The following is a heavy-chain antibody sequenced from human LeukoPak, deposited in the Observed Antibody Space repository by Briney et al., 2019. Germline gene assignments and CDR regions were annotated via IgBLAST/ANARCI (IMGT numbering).Heavy chain of an antibody. CDR3: ARAQLWFGELWSAFDI. D-gene: IGHD3-10*01. CDR2: IYYSGST. J-gene: IGHJ3*02. Sequence: SETLSLTCTVSGGSISSYYWSWIRQPPGKGLEWIGYIYYSGSTNYNPSLKSRVTISVDTSKNQFSLKLSSVTAADTAVYYCARAQLWFGELWSAFDIWGQGTMVTVSS. V-gene: IGHV4-59*01. CDR1: GGSISSYY.